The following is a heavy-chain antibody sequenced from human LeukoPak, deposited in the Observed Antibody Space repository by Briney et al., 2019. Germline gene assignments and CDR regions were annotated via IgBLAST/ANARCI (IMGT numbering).Heavy chain of an antibody. CDR1: GCTFTSYD. J-gene: IGHJ4*02. Sequence: ASVKVSCKASGCTFTSYDINWVRQATGQGLEWMGWMNPNSGNTGYAQKFQGRVTITRNTSISTAYMELSSLRSEDTAVYYCARGSGSYGSYYFDYWGQGTLVTVSS. V-gene: IGHV1-8*03. CDR2: MNPNSGNT. D-gene: IGHD1-26*01. CDR3: ARGSGSYGSYYFDY.